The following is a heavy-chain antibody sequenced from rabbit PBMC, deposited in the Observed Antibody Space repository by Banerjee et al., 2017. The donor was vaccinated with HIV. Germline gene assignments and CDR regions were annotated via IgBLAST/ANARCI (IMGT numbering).Heavy chain of an antibody. J-gene: IGHJ4*01. CDR1: GFSFSGSYY. CDR3: ARSTYACAGYGYATPNYFNL. CDR2: IDAGSSGRT. D-gene: IGHD6-1*01. V-gene: IGHV1S40*01. Sequence: QSLEESGGDLVKPGASLTLTCTASGFSFSGSYYMCWVRQAPGKGLEWIACIDAGSSGRTYYATWAKGRITISKASSTTVTLQMTSLTAADTATYFCARSTYACAGYGYATPNYFNLWGQGTLVTVS.